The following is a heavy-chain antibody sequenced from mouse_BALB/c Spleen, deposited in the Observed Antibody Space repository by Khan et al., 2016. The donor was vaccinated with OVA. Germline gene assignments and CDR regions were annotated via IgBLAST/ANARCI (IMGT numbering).Heavy chain of an antibody. CDR3: ASHLTGSFAY. D-gene: IGHD4-1*01. CDR1: GFTFSSYS. J-gene: IGHJ3*01. V-gene: IGHV5-6*01. CDR2: ISSDGDYT. Sequence: EVELVESGGDLVKPGGSLKLSCAASGFTFSSYSMSWVRQTPDKRLGWVATISSDGDYTYYPDIVKGRFTISRDNAKNTLYLQMSSLKSEDTAMYYCASHLTGSFAYWGQGTLVTVSA.